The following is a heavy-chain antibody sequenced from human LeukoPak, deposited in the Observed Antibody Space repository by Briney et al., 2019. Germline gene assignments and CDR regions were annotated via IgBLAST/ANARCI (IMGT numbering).Heavy chain of an antibody. D-gene: IGHD3-10*01. CDR1: GFSFTTHG. J-gene: IGHJ4*02. CDR2: IWYDGSDK. V-gene: IGHV3-33*01. CDR3: ASAPYGSGTFLDY. Sequence: GGSLRLSCVASGFSFTTHGMHWVRQAPGKGLEWVAVIWYDGSDKYSADSVKGRFTISRDNSKNTLYLQMNSLRAEDTAVYYCASAPYGSGTFLDYWGQGTLVTVSS.